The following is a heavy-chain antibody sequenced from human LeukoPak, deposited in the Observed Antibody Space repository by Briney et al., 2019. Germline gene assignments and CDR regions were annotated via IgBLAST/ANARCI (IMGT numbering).Heavy chain of an antibody. J-gene: IGHJ4*02. CDR2: XXXXXXXX. CDR1: GFTFSTYV. Sequence: GGSLRLSCSVSGFTFSTYVMHWVRQAPGKGLEXXXXXXXXXXXXXXXXXXXXRXXXSRDNSKNTLYLQMSSLRADDTAVYYCVRGTGYWGQGTLVTVSS. V-gene: IGHV3-64D*06. CDR3: VRGTGY.